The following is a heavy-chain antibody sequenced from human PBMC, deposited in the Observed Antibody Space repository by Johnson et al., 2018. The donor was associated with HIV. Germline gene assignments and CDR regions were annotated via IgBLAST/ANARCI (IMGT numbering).Heavy chain of an antibody. CDR2: ISYDGSNK. V-gene: IGHV3-30*03. Sequence: QVQLVESGGGVVRPGRSLRLSCAASGFTFSSYGMHWVRQAPGKGLEWVAVISYDGSNKYYADSVKGRFTISRDNSKNTLYLQMNSLRAEDTAVYYCARDGVAGTSGDIWGQGTMVTVSS. CDR1: GFTFSSYG. CDR3: ARDGVAGTSGDI. D-gene: IGHD6-19*01. J-gene: IGHJ3*02.